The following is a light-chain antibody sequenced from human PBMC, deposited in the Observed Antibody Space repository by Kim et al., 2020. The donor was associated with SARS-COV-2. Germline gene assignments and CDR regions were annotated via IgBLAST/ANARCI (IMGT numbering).Light chain of an antibody. J-gene: IGKJ4*01. V-gene: IGKV1-16*02. Sequence: ASVGDRVTITCRASQHINNNLAWFQQKPWTAPKSLVFAASNLHNGVPSKFSGSGYGTDFTLTINSLQPEDSATYYCQQYKTYPLTFGGGTKVDIK. CDR2: AAS. CDR3: QQYKTYPLT. CDR1: QHINNN.